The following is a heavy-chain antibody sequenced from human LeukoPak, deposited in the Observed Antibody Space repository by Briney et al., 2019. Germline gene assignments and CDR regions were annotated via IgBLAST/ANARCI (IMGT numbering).Heavy chain of an antibody. CDR1: GFTFSSYG. J-gene: IGHJ4*02. CDR2: ISYDGSNK. V-gene: IGHV3-30*03. CDR3: APSLSSGGITGTTWGSVPFDY. Sequence: GSLSLSCAASGFTFSSYGMHWVRQAPGKGLEWVAVISYDGSNKYYADSVKGRFTISRDNSKNTLYLQMNSLRAEDTAVYYCAPSLSSGGITGTTWGSVPFDYWGQGTLVTVSS. D-gene: IGHD1-20*01.